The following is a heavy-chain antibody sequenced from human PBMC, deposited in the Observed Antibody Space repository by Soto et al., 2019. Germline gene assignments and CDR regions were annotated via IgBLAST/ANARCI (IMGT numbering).Heavy chain of an antibody. CDR1: GFTFDDYA. V-gene: IGHV3-9*01. CDR2: ISWNSGSI. CDR3: ARLMTTVTTSFVHDDAFDI. D-gene: IGHD4-17*01. Sequence: EVQLVESGGGLVQPGRSLRLSCAASGFTFDDYAMHWVRQAPGKGLEWVSGISWNSGSIGYADSVKGRFTISRDNAKNSLYLQMNSLRAEDTALYYCARLMTTVTTSFVHDDAFDIWGQGTMVTVSS. J-gene: IGHJ3*02.